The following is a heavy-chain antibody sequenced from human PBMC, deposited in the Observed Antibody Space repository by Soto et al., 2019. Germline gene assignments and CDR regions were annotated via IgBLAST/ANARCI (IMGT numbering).Heavy chain of an antibody. J-gene: IGHJ5*02. CDR1: GFTFSSYS. V-gene: IGHV3-21*01. D-gene: IGHD3-10*01. Sequence: PGGSLRLSRAASGFTFSSYSMNWVRQAPGKGLEWVSSISSSSSYIYYADSVKGRFTISRDNAKNSLYLQMNSLRAEDTAVYYCARDAADYYGSGSYSWFDPWGQGTLVTVSS. CDR2: ISSSSSYI. CDR3: ARDAADYYGSGSYSWFDP.